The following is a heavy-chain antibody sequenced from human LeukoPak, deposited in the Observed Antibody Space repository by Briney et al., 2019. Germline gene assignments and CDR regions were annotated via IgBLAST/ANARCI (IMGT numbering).Heavy chain of an antibody. Sequence: PGGSLRLSCAASGFTFSSYAMHWVRQAPGKGLEYVSAISSNGGSTYYANSVKGRFTISRDNSKNTLYLQMGSLRAEDMAVYYCARELDRSLWFGELLEAPLFDYWGQGTLVTVSS. V-gene: IGHV3-64*01. CDR2: ISSNGGST. D-gene: IGHD3-10*01. J-gene: IGHJ4*02. CDR3: ARELDRSLWFGELLEAPLFDY. CDR1: GFTFSSYA.